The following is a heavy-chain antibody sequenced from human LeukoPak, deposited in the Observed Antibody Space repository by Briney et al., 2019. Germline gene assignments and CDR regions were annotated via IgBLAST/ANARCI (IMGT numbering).Heavy chain of an antibody. V-gene: IGHV4-59*12. CDR3: ARGTPQYSSSWYIY. J-gene: IGHJ4*02. Sequence: SSETLSLTCTVSGGSISSYYWSWIRQPPGKGLEWIGYIYYSGSTNYNPSLKSRVTISVDTSKNQVSLKLSSVTAADTAVYYCARGTPQYSSSWYIYWGQGTLVTVSS. CDR1: GGSISSYY. D-gene: IGHD6-13*01. CDR2: IYYSGST.